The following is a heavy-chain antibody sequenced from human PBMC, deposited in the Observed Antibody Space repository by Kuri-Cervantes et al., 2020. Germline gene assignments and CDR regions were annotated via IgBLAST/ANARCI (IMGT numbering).Heavy chain of an antibody. CDR1: GASISSSNYY. CDR3: ARSYDGSYYYYYMDV. V-gene: IGHV4-39*07. J-gene: IGHJ6*03. D-gene: IGHD1-26*01. CDR2: INHSGST. Sequence: SETLSLTCSVSGASISSSNYYWSWIRQPPGKGLEWIGEINHSGSTNYNPSLKSRVTISVDTSKNQFSLKLSSVTAADTAVYYCARSYDGSYYYYYMDVWGKGTTVTVSS.